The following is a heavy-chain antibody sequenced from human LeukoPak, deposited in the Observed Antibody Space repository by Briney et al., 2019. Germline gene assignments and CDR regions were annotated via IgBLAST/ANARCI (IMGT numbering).Heavy chain of an antibody. V-gene: IGHV1-2*02. Sequence: EASMKVSCKASGYTFTDYYMHWVRQAPGQGLECMGWINPNSGGTNYAQKFQGRVTMTRDTSISTAYMEVSRLRSDDTAVYYCATIPYGSGIIDYWGQGTLVTVSS. CDR1: GYTFTDYY. J-gene: IGHJ4*02. D-gene: IGHD3-10*01. CDR2: INPNSGGT. CDR3: ATIPYGSGIIDY.